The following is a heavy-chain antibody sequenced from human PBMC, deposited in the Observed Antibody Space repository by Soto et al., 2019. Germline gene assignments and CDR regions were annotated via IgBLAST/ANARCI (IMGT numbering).Heavy chain of an antibody. Sequence: SETLSLTCAVSGYSISSGLYWGWIRQPPGKGLEWIGTIYRGGITYYNPSLKSRVTISIDTSKNHFSLRLSSVTATDTAVYFCAIGTPDWFDPLGQGTLVMLSS. J-gene: IGHJ5*02. CDR3: AIGTPDWFDP. CDR2: IYRGGIT. D-gene: IGHD1-26*01. CDR1: GYSISSGLY. V-gene: IGHV4-38-2*01.